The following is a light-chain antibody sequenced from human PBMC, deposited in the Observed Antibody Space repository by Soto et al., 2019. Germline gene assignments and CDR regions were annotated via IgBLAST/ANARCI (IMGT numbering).Light chain of an antibody. CDR2: DVS. CDR1: SSDVGSYNY. Sequence: QSALTQPRSVSGSPGESVTISCSGTSSDVGSYNYVSWYQQYPGKTPKVMIYDVSERPSEVPVRFSGSKSGNTASLTISGLQAEDEAEYLCCSYSGSDSLLFGGGTKVTVL. CDR3: CSYSGSDSLL. V-gene: IGLV2-11*01. J-gene: IGLJ2*01.